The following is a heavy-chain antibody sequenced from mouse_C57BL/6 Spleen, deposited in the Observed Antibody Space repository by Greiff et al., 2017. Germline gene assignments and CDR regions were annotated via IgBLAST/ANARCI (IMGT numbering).Heavy chain of an antibody. CDR1: GYTFTSYG. V-gene: IGHV1-81*01. Sequence: QVHVKQSGAELARPGASVKLSCKASGYTFTSYGISWVKQRTGQGLEWIGEIYPRSGNTYYNEKFKGKATLTADKSSSTAYMELRSLTSEDSAVYFCAKRGPNYYGSSPWYFDVWGTGTTVTVSS. CDR3: AKRGPNYYGSSPWYFDV. J-gene: IGHJ1*03. D-gene: IGHD1-1*01. CDR2: IYPRSGNT.